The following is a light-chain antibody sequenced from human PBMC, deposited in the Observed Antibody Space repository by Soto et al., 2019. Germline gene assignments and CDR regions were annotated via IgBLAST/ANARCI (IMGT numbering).Light chain of an antibody. V-gene: IGKV1-39*01. CDR3: QQSYTSPFN. CDR1: QSIVSY. Sequence: DIQMTQSTSSLSASVGDRVTIICRASQSIVSYLNWYQQKPGKAPKLLVYAASSPRTGVPSRFSGSGSGTNFTLTIGSLQPEDFATYYCQQSYTSPFNFGPGTQVDVK. CDR2: AAS. J-gene: IGKJ3*01.